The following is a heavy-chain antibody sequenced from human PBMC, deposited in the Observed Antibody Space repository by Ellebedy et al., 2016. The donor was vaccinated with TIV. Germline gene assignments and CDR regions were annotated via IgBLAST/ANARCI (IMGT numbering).Heavy chain of an antibody. CDR1: GLTFDDYA. Sequence: PGGSLTLSCAAAGLTFDDYAMHWVRQAPGKGMEWVSVISWNRGSIGYADSVKGRFTISRDNAKNSLYLQMNSLRAEDTALYYCAKDLGPYSSGCRYWGQGTLVTVSS. CDR2: ISWNRGSI. J-gene: IGHJ4*02. CDR3: AKDLGPYSSGCRY. D-gene: IGHD6-19*01. V-gene: IGHV3-9*01.